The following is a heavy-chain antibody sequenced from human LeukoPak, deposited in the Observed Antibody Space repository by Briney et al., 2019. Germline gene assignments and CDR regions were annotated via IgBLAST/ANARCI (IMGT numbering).Heavy chain of an antibody. V-gene: IGHV4-59*01. Sequence: SETLSLTCNVSGGSISTYYWSWIRQPPGKGLEWIGYIYYSGSTNYNPSLKSRVTISVDTSKNQFSLKLSSATAADTAVYYCARDRDGYNSGYYYYYMDVWGKGTTVTISS. CDR2: IYYSGST. CDR1: GGSISTYY. CDR3: ARDRDGYNSGYYYYYMDV. D-gene: IGHD5-24*01. J-gene: IGHJ6*03.